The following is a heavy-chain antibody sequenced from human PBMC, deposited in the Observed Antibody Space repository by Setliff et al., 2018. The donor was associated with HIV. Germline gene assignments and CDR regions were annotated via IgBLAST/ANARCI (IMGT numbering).Heavy chain of an antibody. J-gene: IGHJ4*02. D-gene: IGHD6-25*01. V-gene: IGHV4-34*01. CDR3: ARVYGSGYYFDY. CDR2: INHSGST. CDR1: GESFSGYY. Sequence: SETLSLTSSVYGESFSGYYWNWIRQPTGKGLEWVAEINHSGSTKYNPSLKSRVTISADTSKNQFSLRLTSVTAADTALYYCARVYGSGYYFDYWGQGTLVTVSS.